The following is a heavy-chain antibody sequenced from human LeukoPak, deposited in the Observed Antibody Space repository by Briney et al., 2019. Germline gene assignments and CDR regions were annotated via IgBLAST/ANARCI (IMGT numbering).Heavy chain of an antibody. CDR1: GFTFSSYS. J-gene: IGHJ4*02. Sequence: GGSLRLSCAASGFTFSSYSMNWVRQAPGKGLEWVSSITSSSSYMYYADSVKGRFTISRDNAKNSLYLQMNSLRAEDTALYYCAKDMRRYYDSSGYYSYFDYWGQGTLVTVSS. CDR3: AKDMRRYYDSSGYYSYFDY. V-gene: IGHV3-21*04. D-gene: IGHD3-22*01. CDR2: ITSSSSYM.